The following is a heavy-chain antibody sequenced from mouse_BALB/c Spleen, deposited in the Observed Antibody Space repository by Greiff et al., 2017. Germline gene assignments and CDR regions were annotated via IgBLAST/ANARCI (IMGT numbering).Heavy chain of an antibody. CDR3: ARVTTVVAGVDY. J-gene: IGHJ2*01. D-gene: IGHD1-1*01. CDR1: GYTFTSYW. Sequence: VQLQQPGAELVKPGASVKLSCKASGYTFTSYWMHWVKQRPGQGLEWIGEINPSNGRTNYNEKFKSKATLTVDKSSSTAYMQLSSLTSEDSAVYYCARVTTVVAGVDYWGQGTTLTVSS. V-gene: IGHV1S81*02. CDR2: INPSNGRT.